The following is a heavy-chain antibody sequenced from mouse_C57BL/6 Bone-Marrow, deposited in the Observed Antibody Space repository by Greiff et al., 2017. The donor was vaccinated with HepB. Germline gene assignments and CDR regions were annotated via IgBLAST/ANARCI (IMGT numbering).Heavy chain of an antibody. CDR3: AREELLLRRFFDY. D-gene: IGHD1-1*01. CDR2: IYPRSGNT. J-gene: IGHJ2*01. CDR1: GYTFTSYG. V-gene: IGHV1-81*01. Sequence: VQGVESGAELARPGASVKLSCKASGYTFTSYGISWVKQRTGQGLEWIGEIYPRSGNTYYNEKFKGKATLTADKSSSTAYMELRSLTSEDSAVYFCAREELLLRRFFDYWGQGTTLTVSS.